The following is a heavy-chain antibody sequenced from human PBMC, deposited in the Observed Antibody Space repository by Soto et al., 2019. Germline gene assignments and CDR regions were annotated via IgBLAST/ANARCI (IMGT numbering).Heavy chain of an antibody. Sequence: GSGPTLVNPTQTLTLTCTFSGFSLSTSGVGVGWIRQPPGKALEWLALIYWNDDKRYSPSLKSRLTITKDTSKNQVVLTMTNMDPVDTATYYRAHIRLYYYYDSSGPYFQQWGQGTLVTVS. V-gene: IGHV2-5*01. CDR2: IYWNDDK. CDR1: GFSLSTSGVG. CDR3: AHIRLYYYYDSSGPYFQQ. J-gene: IGHJ1*01. D-gene: IGHD3-22*01.